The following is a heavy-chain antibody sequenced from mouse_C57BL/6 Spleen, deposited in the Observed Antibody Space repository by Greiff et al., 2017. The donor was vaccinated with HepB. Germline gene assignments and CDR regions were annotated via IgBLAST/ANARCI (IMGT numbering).Heavy chain of an antibody. Sequence: EVKLQESGPGLVKPSQSLSLTCSVTGYSITSGYYWNWIRQFPGNKLEWMGYISYDGSNNYNPSLKNRISITRDTSKNQFFLKLNSVTTEDTATYYCASTDGYYVGYAMDYWGQGTSVTVSA. V-gene: IGHV3-6*01. CDR2: ISYDGSN. D-gene: IGHD2-3*01. J-gene: IGHJ4*01. CDR1: GYSITSGYY. CDR3: ASTDGYYVGYAMDY.